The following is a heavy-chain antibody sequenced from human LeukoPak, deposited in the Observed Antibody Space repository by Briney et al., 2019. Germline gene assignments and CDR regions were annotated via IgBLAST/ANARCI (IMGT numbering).Heavy chain of an antibody. CDR1: GGSISGYY. J-gene: IGHJ5*02. V-gene: IGHV4-59*01. D-gene: IGHD3-22*01. CDR2: IYYSGST. CDR3: ARATDASSGYLWFDP. Sequence: SETLSLTCSVSGGSISGYYWSWIRQSPGKGLEWIAYIYYSGSTNYNPSLKSRVTISVDTSKNQFSLKLSSVTAADTAMYYCARATDASSGYLWFDPWGQGTLVTVSS.